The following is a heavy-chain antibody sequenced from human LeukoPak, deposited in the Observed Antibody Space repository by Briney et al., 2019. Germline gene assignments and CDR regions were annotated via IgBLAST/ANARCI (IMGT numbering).Heavy chain of an antibody. CDR3: AREGDGSDAFDI. CDR1: GFTFSSYG. J-gene: IGHJ3*02. CDR2: IWYDGSNK. Sequence: GGSLRLSCAASGFTFSSYGMHWVRQAPGKGLEWVAVIWYDGSNKYYADSMKGRFTISRDNSKNTLYLQMNSLRAEDTAVYYCAREGDGSDAFDIWGQGTMVTVSS. D-gene: IGHD5-24*01. V-gene: IGHV3-33*01.